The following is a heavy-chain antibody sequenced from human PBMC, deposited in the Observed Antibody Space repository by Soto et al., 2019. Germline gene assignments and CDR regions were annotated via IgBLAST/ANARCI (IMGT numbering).Heavy chain of an antibody. CDR3: ARTSRFDY. V-gene: IGHV4-34*01. J-gene: IGHJ4*02. CDR2: INHSGST. Sequence: QGLLQQWGAGLLKPSETLSLTCAVYGVSFSGYYWSWIRQPPGKGLEWIGEINHSGSTNYNPSLKSRVTISVDTSKNQFSLKLSSVTAADTAVYYCARTSRFDYWGQGTLVTVSS. D-gene: IGHD6-6*01. CDR1: GVSFSGYY.